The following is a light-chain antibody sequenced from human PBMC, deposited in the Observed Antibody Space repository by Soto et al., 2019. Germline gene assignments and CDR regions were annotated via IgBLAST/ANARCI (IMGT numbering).Light chain of an antibody. Sequence: QSVLTQPPSASGSPGQSVTISCTGTSSDVGGYNSVSWYQHLPGKAPKLMIYEVSKRPSWVPDRFSGSKSANTASLTVSRLQAEDEADYYCSSYAGSDNYVFGTGTKLTVL. J-gene: IGLJ1*01. CDR3: SSYAGSDNYV. CDR1: SSDVGGYNS. CDR2: EVS. V-gene: IGLV2-8*01.